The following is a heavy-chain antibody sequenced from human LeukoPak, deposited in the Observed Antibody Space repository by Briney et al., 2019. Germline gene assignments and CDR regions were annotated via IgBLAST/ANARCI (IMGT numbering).Heavy chain of an antibody. V-gene: IGHV3-21*01. CDR3: ARDGLGVRFLEWSYYYYYYMDV. Sequence: GGSLRLSCAASGFTFSSYSMNWVRQAPGKGLEWVSPISSSSSYIYYADSVKGRFTISRDNAKNSLYLQMNSLRAEDTAVYYCARDGLGVRFLEWSYYYYYYMDVWGKGTTVTVSS. D-gene: IGHD3-3*01. J-gene: IGHJ6*03. CDR1: GFTFSSYS. CDR2: ISSSSSYI.